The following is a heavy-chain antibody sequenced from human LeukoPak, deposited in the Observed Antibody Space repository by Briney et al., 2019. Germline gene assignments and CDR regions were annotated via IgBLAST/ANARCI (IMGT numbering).Heavy chain of an antibody. CDR2: IKQDGSEK. CDR1: GFTFSSYW. D-gene: IGHD3-22*01. Sequence: GGFLRLSCAASGFTFSSYWMSWVRQAPGKGLEWVANIKQDGSEKYYVDSVKGRFTISRDNAKNSLYLQMNSLRAEDTAVYYCAKYRITMIVVGGAFDIWGQGTMVTVSS. CDR3: AKYRITMIVVGGAFDI. V-gene: IGHV3-7*02. J-gene: IGHJ3*02.